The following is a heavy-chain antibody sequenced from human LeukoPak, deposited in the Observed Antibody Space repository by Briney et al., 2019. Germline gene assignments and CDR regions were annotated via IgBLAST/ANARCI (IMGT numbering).Heavy chain of an antibody. D-gene: IGHD3-16*01. Sequence: SETLSLTCTVSGGSINRYYWSWIRQPAGKGLEWIGRIYSTGSTNYNPSLKSRVTMSVDTSKNHFSLKLNPVTAADTAVYYCARHLGAQSLIAFDIWGQGTMVTVSS. CDR1: GGSINRYY. CDR3: ARHLGAQSLIAFDI. CDR2: IYSTGST. V-gene: IGHV4-4*07. J-gene: IGHJ3*02.